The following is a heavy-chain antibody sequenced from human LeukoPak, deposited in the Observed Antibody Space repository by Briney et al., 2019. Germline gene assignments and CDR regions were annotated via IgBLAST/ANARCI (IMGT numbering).Heavy chain of an antibody. J-gene: IGHJ5*02. CDR3: ARDNSAGDVAWWFDP. Sequence: ASVKVSCKASGYTFTSYGIGWVRQAPGQGPQWMGWINGYNGNTNYAQKFQGRVTMTTDTSTSTAYMELSSLRSEDTAVYYCARDNSAGDVAWWFDPWGQGTLVTVSS. D-gene: IGHD5-24*01. CDR1: GYTFTSYG. V-gene: IGHV1-18*01. CDR2: INGYNGNT.